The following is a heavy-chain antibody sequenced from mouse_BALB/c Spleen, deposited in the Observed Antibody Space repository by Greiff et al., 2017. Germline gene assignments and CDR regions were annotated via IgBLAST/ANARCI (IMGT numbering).Heavy chain of an antibody. CDR3: TREESTRITPFAY. CDR1: GYTFTSYY. CDR2: INPSNGGT. D-gene: IGHD2-4*01. V-gene: IGHV1S81*02. J-gene: IGHJ3*01. Sequence: VQLQESGAELVKPGASVKLSCKASGYTFTSYYMYWVKQRPGQGLEWIGEINPSNGGTNFNEKFKSKATLTVDKSSSTAYMQLSSLTSEDSAVYYCTREESTRITPFAYWGQGTLVTVSA.